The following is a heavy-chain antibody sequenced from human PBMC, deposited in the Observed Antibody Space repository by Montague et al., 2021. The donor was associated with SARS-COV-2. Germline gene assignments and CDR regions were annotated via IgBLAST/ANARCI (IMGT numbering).Heavy chain of an antibody. CDR2: TYCRSKWYN. CDR3: TSGREGNYNVMDV. V-gene: IGHV6-1*01. J-gene: IGHJ6*02. CDR1: EDSASSNSAT. D-gene: IGHD1-1*01. Sequence: CAISEDSASSNSATWNWVRQSPSRGLEWLGRTYCRSKWYNDYAVSVRGRVTINSDTSKNQFSLQLNSVTPEDTAIYYCTSGREGNYNVMDVWGQGTTVTVSS.